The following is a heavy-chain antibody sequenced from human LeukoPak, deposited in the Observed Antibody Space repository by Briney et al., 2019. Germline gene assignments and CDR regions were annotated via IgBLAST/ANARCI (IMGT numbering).Heavy chain of an antibody. Sequence: PWETLSLTCADYGGSFSGYYWSWIRQPPGKGLEWIGEMNDSGSTNYNPSLKSRVTISVDTSKNQFSLKLSSVTAADTAVYYCARGGDSSAYYLLDAFDIWGQGTMVTVSS. D-gene: IGHD3-22*01. CDR1: GGSFSGYY. CDR3: ARGGDSSAYYLLDAFDI. V-gene: IGHV4-34*01. J-gene: IGHJ3*02. CDR2: MNDSGST.